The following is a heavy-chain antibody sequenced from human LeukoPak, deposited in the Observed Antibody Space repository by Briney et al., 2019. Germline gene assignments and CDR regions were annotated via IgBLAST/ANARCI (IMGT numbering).Heavy chain of an antibody. Sequence: SVRVSCKASGGTFSIYAISWVRQAPGQGLEWMGGIIPIFGTANYAQKFQGRVTITANKSTSTAYMELSSLRSEDTAVYYCARDSGDGYDLDYWGQGTLVTVSS. CDR3: ARDSGDGYDLDY. D-gene: IGHD5-24*01. J-gene: IGHJ4*02. CDR1: GGTFSIYA. V-gene: IGHV1-69*06. CDR2: IIPIFGTA.